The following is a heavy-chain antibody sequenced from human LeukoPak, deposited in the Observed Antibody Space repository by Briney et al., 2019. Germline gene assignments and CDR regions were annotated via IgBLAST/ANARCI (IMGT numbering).Heavy chain of an antibody. CDR2: IYYSGST. Sequence: SETLSLTRTVSGGSISSGDYYWSWIRQPPGKGLEWIGYIYYSGSTYYNPSLKSRVTISVDTSKNQFSLKLSSVTAADTAVYYCARALPRWGELLGYYYYYMDVWGKGTTVTVSS. CDR3: ARALPRWGELLGYYYYYMDV. CDR1: GGSISSGDYY. D-gene: IGHD1-26*01. J-gene: IGHJ6*03. V-gene: IGHV4-30-4*01.